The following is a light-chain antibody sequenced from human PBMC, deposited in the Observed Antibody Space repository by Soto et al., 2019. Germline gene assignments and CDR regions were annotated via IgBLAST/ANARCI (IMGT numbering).Light chain of an antibody. CDR3: QSYDSSQSSSFA. V-gene: IGLV1-40*01. CDR2: GNT. CDR1: SSDIGADYV. J-gene: IGLJ1*01. Sequence: QSVLTQPPSVSGAPGQRVTISCSGSSSDIGADYVVHWYQQLPGKAPKLLISGNTNRPSGVPDRFSGSKSGTSASLAITGLQAGDEADYYCQSYDSSQSSSFAFGTGTKVTVL.